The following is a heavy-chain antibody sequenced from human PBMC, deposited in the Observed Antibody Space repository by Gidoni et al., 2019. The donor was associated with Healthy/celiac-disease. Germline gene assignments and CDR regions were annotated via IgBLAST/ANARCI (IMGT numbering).Heavy chain of an antibody. CDR1: GFTFSNAW. Sequence: EVQLVESGGGLVKPGGSLSLSCAASGFTFSNAWMSWVRQAPGKGLEWVGRIKSKTDGGTTDYAAPVKGRFTISRDDSKNTLYLQMNSLKTEDTAVYYCTTGPIQLWLVGFLYYFDYWGQGTLVTVSS. CDR2: IKSKTDGGTT. J-gene: IGHJ4*02. CDR3: TTGPIQLWLVGFLYYFDY. D-gene: IGHD5-18*01. V-gene: IGHV3-15*01.